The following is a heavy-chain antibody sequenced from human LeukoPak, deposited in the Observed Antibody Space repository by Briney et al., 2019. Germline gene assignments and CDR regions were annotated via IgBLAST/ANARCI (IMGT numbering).Heavy chain of an antibody. V-gene: IGHV3-11*01. CDR2: ISHSGSNL. CDR1: GFTFSDSV. D-gene: IGHD3-22*01. J-gene: IGHJ4*02. Sequence: GSLRLSCAASGFTFSDSVMNWIRQAPGKGLEWLSYISHSGSNLDYAESVRGRFTISRDNANHSLYLQINSLRAEDTAVYYCARGDSSGVPDYWGQGTLVTVSS. CDR3: ARGDSSGVPDY.